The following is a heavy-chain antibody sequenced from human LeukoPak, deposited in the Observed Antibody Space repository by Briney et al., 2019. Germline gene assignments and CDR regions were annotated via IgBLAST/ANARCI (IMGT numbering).Heavy chain of an antibody. CDR1: GGSFIGYY. J-gene: IGHJ4*02. CDR2: IYYSGST. Sequence: SETLSLTCAVYGGSFIGYYWSWIRQPPGKGLEWIGTIYYSGSTYYNPSLKSRVTISVDTSKNQFSLNLSSVTAADTAVYYCARSKGSWSFDYWGQGTLVTVSS. D-gene: IGHD6-13*01. CDR3: ARSKGSWSFDY. V-gene: IGHV4-34*01.